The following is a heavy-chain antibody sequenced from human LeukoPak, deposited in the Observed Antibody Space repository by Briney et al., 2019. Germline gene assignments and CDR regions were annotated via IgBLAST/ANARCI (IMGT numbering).Heavy chain of an antibody. J-gene: IGHJ1*01. V-gene: IGHV1-24*01. D-gene: IGHD2-2*01. CDR3: ATVRRYCSSTSCYETYFQH. CDR2: FDPEDGET. CDR1: GYTLTELS. Sequence: ASVKVSCKVSGYTLTELSMHWVRQAPGKGLEWMGGFDPEDGETIYAQKFQGRVTMTEDTSTDTAYMEPSSLRSEDTAVYYCATVRRYCSSTSCYETYFQHWGQGTLVTVSS.